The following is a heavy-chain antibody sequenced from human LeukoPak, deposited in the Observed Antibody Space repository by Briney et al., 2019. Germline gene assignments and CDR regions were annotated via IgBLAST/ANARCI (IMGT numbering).Heavy chain of an antibody. J-gene: IGHJ4*02. Sequence: GASVKVSCKASGYTFTSYYMHWVRQAPGQGLEWMGIINPSGGSTSYAQKLQGRVTMTTDTSTSTAYMELRSLRSDDTAVYYCARDGDSSGVDYRGQGTLVTVSS. CDR3: ARDGDSSGVDY. D-gene: IGHD6-19*01. CDR2: INPSGGST. CDR1: GYTFTSYY. V-gene: IGHV1-46*01.